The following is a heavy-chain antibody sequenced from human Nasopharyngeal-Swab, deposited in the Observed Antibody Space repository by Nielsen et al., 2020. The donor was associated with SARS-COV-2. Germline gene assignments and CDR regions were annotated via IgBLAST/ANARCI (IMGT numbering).Heavy chain of an antibody. J-gene: IGHJ4*02. Sequence: SETLSLTCAVYGGSFSGYYWSWIRQPPGKGLEWIGYIYYSGSTYYNPSLKSRVTISVDTSKNQFSLKLSSVTAADTAVYYCARTITIFGVVTTIDYWGQGTLVTVSS. CDR2: IYYSGST. D-gene: IGHD3-3*01. CDR1: GGSFSGYY. V-gene: IGHV4-34*01. CDR3: ARTITIFGVVTTIDY.